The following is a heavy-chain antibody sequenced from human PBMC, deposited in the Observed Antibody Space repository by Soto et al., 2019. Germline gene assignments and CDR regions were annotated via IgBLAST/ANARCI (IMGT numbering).Heavy chain of an antibody. CDR1: GFTFSSYS. J-gene: IGHJ4*02. D-gene: IGHD6-19*01. CDR3: ARSAALGLVPYYFDS. CDR2: ISGGSSTT. Sequence: GGSLRLSCAASGFTFSSYSMNWVRQAPGKGLEWISYISGGSSTTYYADSVKGRFTISRDNARNSLYLQMNSLRAEDTAVYYCARSAALGLVPYYFDSWAQGTLVTVSS. V-gene: IGHV3-48*01.